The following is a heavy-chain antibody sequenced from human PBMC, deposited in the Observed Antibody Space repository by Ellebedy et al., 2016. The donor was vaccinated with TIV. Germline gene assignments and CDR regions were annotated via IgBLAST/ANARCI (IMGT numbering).Heavy chain of an antibody. Sequence: AASVKVSCKASGYTFTSYYMHWVRQAPGQGLEWMGIINPSGGSTSYAQKLQGRVTMTRDTSTSTVYMELSSLRSDDTAVYYCAIITPYYSLEMATAYAFDIWGQGTMVTVSS. J-gene: IGHJ3*02. V-gene: IGHV1-46*04. D-gene: IGHD5-24*01. CDR2: INPSGGST. CDR1: GYTFTSYY. CDR3: AIITPYYSLEMATAYAFDI.